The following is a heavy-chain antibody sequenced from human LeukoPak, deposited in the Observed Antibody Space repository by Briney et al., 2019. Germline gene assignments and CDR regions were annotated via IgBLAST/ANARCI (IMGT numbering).Heavy chain of an antibody. V-gene: IGHV3-74*01. J-gene: IGHJ2*01. CDR2: INGDGSST. CDR3: ARVPRLYSSSWYWWYFDL. CDR1: GFTFSSYW. Sequence: GGSLRLSCAASGFTFSSYWMHWVRQAPGKGLVWVSRINGDGSSTSYADSVKGRFTISRDNAKNTLYLQMNSLRAEDTAVYYCARVPRLYSSSWYWWYFDLWGRGTLVTVSS. D-gene: IGHD6-13*01.